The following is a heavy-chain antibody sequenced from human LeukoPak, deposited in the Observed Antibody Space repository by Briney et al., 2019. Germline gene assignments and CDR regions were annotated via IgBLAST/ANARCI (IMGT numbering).Heavy chain of an antibody. J-gene: IGHJ4*02. V-gene: IGHV3-9*01. D-gene: IGHD1-26*01. Sequence: GGSLRLSCAASGFTFDDYAMHWVRQAPGKGLEWVSGISWDSSNRGYADSVKGRFTISRDNAKNSLYMQMNSLRAEDTAVYYCARVQWELHNFDYWGQGALVTVSS. CDR1: GFTFDDYA. CDR2: ISWDSSNR. CDR3: ARVQWELHNFDY.